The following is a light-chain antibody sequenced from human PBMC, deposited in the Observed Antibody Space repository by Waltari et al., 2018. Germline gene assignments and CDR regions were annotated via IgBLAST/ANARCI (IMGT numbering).Light chain of an antibody. CDR3: QHRSSWPLT. V-gene: IGKV3-11*01. CDR2: DAF. J-gene: IGKJ4*02. Sequence: EIVLTQSPATLSLSPGERAALSCRASQSVSGNLAWYQQTPGQAPRLLIYDAFNRATGIPARFSGSGSGTDFTFTITSLEPEDSAVYYCQHRSSWPLTFGGGTKVEI. CDR1: QSVSGN.